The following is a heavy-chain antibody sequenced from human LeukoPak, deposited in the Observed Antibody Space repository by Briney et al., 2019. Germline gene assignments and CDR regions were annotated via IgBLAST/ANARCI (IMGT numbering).Heavy chain of an antibody. CDR1: GFTFSSYE. D-gene: IGHD1-26*01. CDR3: ARDSCGSYHPCWFDP. CDR2: ISSSGSTI. J-gene: IGHJ5*02. Sequence: PGGSLRLSCAASGFTFSSYEMNWVRQAPGKGLEWVSYISSSGSTIYYADSVKGRFTISRDNAKNSLYLQMNSLRAEDTAVYYCARDSCGSYHPCWFDPWGQGTLVTVSS. V-gene: IGHV3-48*03.